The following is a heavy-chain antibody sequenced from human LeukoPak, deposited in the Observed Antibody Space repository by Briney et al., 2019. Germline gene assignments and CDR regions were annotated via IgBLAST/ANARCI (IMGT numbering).Heavy chain of an antibody. J-gene: IGHJ4*02. D-gene: IGHD3-22*01. CDR3: ARGLSPTYYYDSSGYY. Sequence: ASVKVSCKASGYTFTSYGISWVRQAPGQGLECMGWISAYNGNTNYAQKLQGRVTMTTDTSTSTAYMELRSLRSDDTAVYYCARGLSPTYYYDSSGYYWGQGTLVTVSS. CDR2: ISAYNGNT. CDR1: GYTFTSYG. V-gene: IGHV1-18*01.